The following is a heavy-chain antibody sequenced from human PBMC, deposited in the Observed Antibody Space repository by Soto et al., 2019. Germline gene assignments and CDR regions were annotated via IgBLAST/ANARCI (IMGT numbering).Heavy chain of an antibody. V-gene: IGHV3-23*01. CDR2: ISGSGGST. J-gene: IGHJ4*02. CDR3: AKDQYSSGWYYFDY. Sequence: PGGSLRLSCAASGFTFSSYAMSWVRQAPGKGLEWVSAISGSGGSTYYADSVKGRFTISRDNSKNTLYLQRNSLRAEDTAVYYCAKDQYSSGWYYFDYWGQGTLVTVSS. D-gene: IGHD6-19*01. CDR1: GFTFSSYA.